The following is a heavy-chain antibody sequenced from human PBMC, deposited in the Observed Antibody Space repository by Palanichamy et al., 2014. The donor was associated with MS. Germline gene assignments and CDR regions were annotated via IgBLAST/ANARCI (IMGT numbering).Heavy chain of an antibody. V-gene: IGHV4-59*01. CDR1: GDSIRSYF. CDR2: IFYSGST. CDR3: ARATSCSGGSCHYYYYGMDV. D-gene: IGHD2-15*01. J-gene: IGHJ6*02. Sequence: QMQLRESGPGLVKPSETLSLTCSVSGDSIRSYFWSWIRQPPGKGLEWIGYIFYSGSTDYSPSLKSRVAMSVDMSKNQFSLILSSVTAADTAVYYCARATSCSGGSCHYYYYGMDVWGQGTMVTVSS.